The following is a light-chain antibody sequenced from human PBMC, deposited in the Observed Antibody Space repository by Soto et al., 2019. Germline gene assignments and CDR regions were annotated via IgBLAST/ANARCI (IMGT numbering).Light chain of an antibody. CDR1: QSISTY. J-gene: IGKJ2*01. CDR3: QQSYTTPPQYT. CDR2: AAS. Sequence: DIQMTQSPSSLSASVGDRVTITCRASQSISTYLNWYRQKPGKAPKLLIYAASNLQSGVPSRFSGSGSGTDFTLTISSLQPEDFATYYCQQSYTTPPQYTFGQGTKVDIK. V-gene: IGKV1-39*01.